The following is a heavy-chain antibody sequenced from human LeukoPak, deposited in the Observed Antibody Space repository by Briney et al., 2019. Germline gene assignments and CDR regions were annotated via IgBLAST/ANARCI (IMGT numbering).Heavy chain of an antibody. J-gene: IGHJ4*02. D-gene: IGHD3-16*01. V-gene: IGHV3-13*01. CDR3: VRSQGGNAEFDY. Sequence: GGSLRLSCAASGFTLSNYDMHWVRQATGKGLEWVSRMGIVGDTYYSGSVKGRFTVSRENAKNSSNLQMNSLRAGDTALYYCVRSQGGNAEFDYWGQGTLVTVSS. CDR1: GFTLSNYD. CDR2: MGIVGDT.